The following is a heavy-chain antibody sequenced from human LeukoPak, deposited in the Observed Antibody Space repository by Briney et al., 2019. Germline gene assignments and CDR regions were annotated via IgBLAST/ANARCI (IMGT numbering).Heavy chain of an antibody. Sequence: GGSLRLSCAVSGFSFSSYSMNWVRQAPGKGLEWVSSISSSSSYIYYADSVKGRFTISRNNAKNSLYLQMNSLRAEDTAVYYCARDRIIYGDYGDAFDIWGQGTMVTVSS. CDR2: ISSSSSYI. CDR1: GFSFSSYS. D-gene: IGHD4-17*01. CDR3: ARDRIIYGDYGDAFDI. J-gene: IGHJ3*02. V-gene: IGHV3-21*01.